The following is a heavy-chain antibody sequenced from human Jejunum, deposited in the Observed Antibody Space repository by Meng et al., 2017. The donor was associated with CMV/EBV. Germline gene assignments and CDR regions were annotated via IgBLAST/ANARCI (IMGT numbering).Heavy chain of an antibody. V-gene: IGHV3-74*01. CDR1: GFTFSAYL. D-gene: IGHD1-1*01. J-gene: IGHJ4*02. CDR3: VRDGHHWNFDY. CDR2: LNGDGDYA. Sequence: CAASGFTFSAYLMHWVRQGPGKGLVWVSRLNGDGDYANYADSVQGRFTFYRDNARNTVFLQMDSLRGEDTGIYYCVRDGHHWNFDYWGQGTPVTVSS.